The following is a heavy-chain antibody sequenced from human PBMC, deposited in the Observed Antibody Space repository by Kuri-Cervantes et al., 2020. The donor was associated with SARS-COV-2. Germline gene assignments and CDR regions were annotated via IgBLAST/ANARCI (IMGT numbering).Heavy chain of an antibody. CDR3: ARDTVRGVIRYYFAY. V-gene: IGHV3-33*08. Sequence: GESLKISCAASGFTFSSYGMHWVRQAPGKGLEWVAVIWYDGSNKYYADSVKGRFTISRDNSKNTLYLQMNSLRAEDTAVYYCARDTVRGVIRYYFAYWGQGTLVTVSS. J-gene: IGHJ4*02. CDR2: IWYDGSNK. D-gene: IGHD3-16*02. CDR1: GFTFSSYG.